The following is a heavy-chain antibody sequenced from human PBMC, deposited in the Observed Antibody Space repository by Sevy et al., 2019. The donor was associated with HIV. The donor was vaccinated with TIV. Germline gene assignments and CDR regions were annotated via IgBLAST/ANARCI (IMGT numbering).Heavy chain of an antibody. CDR3: ARDQEFCSPTTCYSGLDH. J-gene: IGHJ4*01. V-gene: IGHV1-2*02. D-gene: IGHD2-2*02. CDR1: GYRFTDYY. CDR2: INPNSDVT. Sequence: ASVKVSCETSGYRFTDYYIHWVRQAPGQGLEWMGWINPNSDVTKSAKKFQDRVIMTKDTSISTVYMELRGLTFDDLAVYYCARDQEFCSPTTCYSGLDHWGHGPLVTVSS.